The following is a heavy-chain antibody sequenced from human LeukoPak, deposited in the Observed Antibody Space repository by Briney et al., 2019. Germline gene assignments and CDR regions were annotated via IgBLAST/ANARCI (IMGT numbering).Heavy chain of an antibody. CDR3: AKGRAGNYYYDNSDS. D-gene: IGHD3-22*01. J-gene: IGHJ5*01. Sequence: GGSLRLSCAASGFTFNSYAMTWVRQAPGKGLEWVSAISGSGGSTYYADSVKGRFTISRDNAKNSLYLQMNSLRAEDTAVYYCAKGRAGNYYYDNSDSWGQGTLVTVSS. V-gene: IGHV3-23*01. CDR1: GFTFNSYA. CDR2: ISGSGGST.